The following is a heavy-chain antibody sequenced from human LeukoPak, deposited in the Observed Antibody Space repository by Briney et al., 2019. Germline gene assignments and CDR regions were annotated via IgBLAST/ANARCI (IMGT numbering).Heavy chain of an antibody. CDR3: ARRYIVAGTTY. D-gene: IGHD5-12*01. J-gene: IGHJ4*02. CDR2: IYYGGST. Sequence: SETLSLTCTVSGGSITSSSYYWVWIRQPPGKGLEWTGSIYYGGSTYYNPSLQSRVSMSVDTSKNQFSLKLSSVTAADTAVYYCARRYIVAGTTYWGQGTLVTVSS. V-gene: IGHV4-39*01. CDR1: GGSITSSSYY.